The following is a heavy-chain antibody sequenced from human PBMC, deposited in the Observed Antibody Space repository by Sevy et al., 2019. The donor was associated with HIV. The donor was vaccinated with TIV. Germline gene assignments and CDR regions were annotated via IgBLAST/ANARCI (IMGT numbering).Heavy chain of an antibody. CDR1: GGSISSYY. CDR2: IYYSGST. CDR3: ARVTPTEYDSSGDTFDY. Sequence: SETLSLTCTVSGGSISSYYWSWIRQPPGKVLEWIGYIYYSGSTNYNPSLKSRVTISVDTSKNQFSLKLSSVTAADTAVYYCARVTPTEYDSSGDTFDYWGQGTLVTVSS. D-gene: IGHD3-22*01. V-gene: IGHV4-59*01. J-gene: IGHJ4*02.